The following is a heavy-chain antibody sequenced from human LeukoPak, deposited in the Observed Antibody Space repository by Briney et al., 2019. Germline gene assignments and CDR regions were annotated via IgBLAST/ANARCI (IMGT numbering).Heavy chain of an antibody. CDR2: ISGSGGST. D-gene: IGHD3-22*01. Sequence: GGSLRLSCAASGFTFSNYAMSWVRQAPGKGLEWVSGISGSGGSTYYADSVKGRFTISRDNSKNTLYLQMNSLRAEDTAVYYCAKWYYDSSGYYSQGYWGQGTLVTVSS. CDR1: GFTFSNYA. J-gene: IGHJ4*02. CDR3: AKWYYDSSGYYSQGY. V-gene: IGHV3-23*01.